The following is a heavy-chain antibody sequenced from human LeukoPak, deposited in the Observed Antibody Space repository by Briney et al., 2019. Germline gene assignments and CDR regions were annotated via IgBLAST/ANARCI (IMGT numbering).Heavy chain of an antibody. CDR2: ISGSGGST. Sequence: RGSLRLSCAASGFTFSSYAMSWVRQAPGKGLERVSAISGSGGSTYYADSVKGRFTISRDNSKNTLYLQMNSLRAEDTAVYYCAKDLVPAANYYYYYMDVWGKGTTVTVSS. V-gene: IGHV3-23*01. D-gene: IGHD2-2*01. CDR1: GFTFSSYA. CDR3: AKDLVPAANYYYYYMDV. J-gene: IGHJ6*03.